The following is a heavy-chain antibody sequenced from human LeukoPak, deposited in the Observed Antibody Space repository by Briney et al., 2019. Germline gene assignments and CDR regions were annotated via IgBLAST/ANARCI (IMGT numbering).Heavy chain of an antibody. Sequence: PSETLSLTCTVSGGSISSGGYCWSWIRQHPGKGLEWIGYIYYSGSTYYNPSLKSRVTISVDTSKNQFSLKLSSVTAADTAVYYCVGSSSVSEENYWGQGTLVTVSS. V-gene: IGHV4-31*03. CDR2: IYYSGST. J-gene: IGHJ4*02. D-gene: IGHD6-6*01. CDR1: GGSISSGGYC. CDR3: VGSSSVSEENY.